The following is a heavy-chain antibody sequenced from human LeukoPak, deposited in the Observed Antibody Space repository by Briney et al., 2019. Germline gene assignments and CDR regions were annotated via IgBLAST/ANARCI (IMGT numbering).Heavy chain of an antibody. Sequence: PGGSLRLSCAASGFTFSSYAMSWVRQAPGKGLEWVSVIYSGGSTYYADSVKGRFTISRDNSKNTLYLQMNSLRAEDTAVYYCAGMVLTPYGMDVWGQGTTVTVSS. D-gene: IGHD4/OR15-4a*01. CDR3: AGMVLTPYGMDV. J-gene: IGHJ6*02. V-gene: IGHV3-53*01. CDR1: GFTFSSYA. CDR2: IYSGGST.